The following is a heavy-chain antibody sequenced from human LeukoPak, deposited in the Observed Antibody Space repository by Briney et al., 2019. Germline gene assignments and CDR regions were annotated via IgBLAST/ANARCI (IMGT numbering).Heavy chain of an antibody. D-gene: IGHD2-2*02. V-gene: IGHV3-11*01. CDR3: ARDCSSTSCYIGAGDAFDI. Sequence: KPGGSLRLSCAASGFTFSDYYMSWIRQAPGKGLEWVSYISSSGSTIYYADSVKGRFTISRDNAKNSLYLQMNSLRAEDTAVYYCARDCSSTSCYIGAGDAFDIWGQGTMVTVSS. J-gene: IGHJ3*02. CDR1: GFTFSDYY. CDR2: ISSSGSTI.